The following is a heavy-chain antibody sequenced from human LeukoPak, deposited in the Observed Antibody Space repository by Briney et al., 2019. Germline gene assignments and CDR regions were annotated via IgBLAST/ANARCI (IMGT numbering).Heavy chain of an antibody. CDR1: GFTFSSYW. J-gene: IGHJ4*02. CDR3: ARRREAYYYGSGSSFDY. D-gene: IGHD3-10*01. CDR2: IKHDGSEK. Sequence: GGSLRLSCAASGFTFSSYWMSWVRQAPGKGLEWVANIKHDGSEKYYVDSVKGRFTISRDNAKNSLYLQMNSLRAEDTAVYYCARRREAYYYGSGSSFDYWGQGTLVTVSS. V-gene: IGHV3-7*01.